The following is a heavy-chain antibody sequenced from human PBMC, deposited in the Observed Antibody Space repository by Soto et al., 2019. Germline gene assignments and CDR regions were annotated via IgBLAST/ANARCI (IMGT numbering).Heavy chain of an antibody. CDR3: ARHIVDTSMTASFNY. V-gene: IGHV5-51*01. J-gene: IGHJ4*02. CDR1: GYSFLNYW. D-gene: IGHD5-18*01. CDR2: IYPGDSDA. Sequence: PGESLKISCKTSGYSFLNYWIGWVRQMPGKGLEWMGIIYPGDSDARYGPSFQGQVTISADKSISTVYLQWSSLKASDTAMYYCARHIVDTSMTASFNYWGQGTQVTVSS.